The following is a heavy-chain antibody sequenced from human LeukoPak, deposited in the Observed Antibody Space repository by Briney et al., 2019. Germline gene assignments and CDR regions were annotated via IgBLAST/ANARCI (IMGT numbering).Heavy chain of an antibody. CDR2: IYTSGST. D-gene: IGHD3-16*02. V-gene: IGHV4-61*02. CDR3: ARHSYDYVWGSYRYCGTSGYFES. CDR1: GGSISSGSYY. Sequence: SQTLSLTCTVSGGSISSGSYYWSWIRQPAGKGLEWIGRIYTSGSTNYNPSLKSRVTISVDTSKNQFSLKLCSVTAADMAVYYCARHSYDYVWGSYRYCGTSGYFESWGQGTLVTVSS. J-gene: IGHJ4*02.